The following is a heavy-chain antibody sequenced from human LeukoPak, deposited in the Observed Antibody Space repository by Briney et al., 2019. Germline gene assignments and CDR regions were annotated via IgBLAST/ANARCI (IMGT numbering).Heavy chain of an antibody. J-gene: IGHJ5*02. CDR3: ARAPIVGANNWFDP. CDR1: GGSISSGDYY. CDR2: IYCSGST. V-gene: IGHV4-30-4*08. D-gene: IGHD1-26*01. Sequence: SETLSLTCTVSGGSISSGDYYWSWIRQPPGKGLEWIGYIYCSGSTYYNPSLKSRVTISVDTSKNQFSLKLSSVTAADTAVYYCARAPIVGANNWFDPWGQGTLVTVSS.